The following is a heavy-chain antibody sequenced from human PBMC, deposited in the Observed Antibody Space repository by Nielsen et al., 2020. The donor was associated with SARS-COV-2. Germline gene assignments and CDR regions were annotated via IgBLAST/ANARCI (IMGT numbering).Heavy chain of an antibody. V-gene: IGHV1-46*01. J-gene: IGHJ6*02. D-gene: IGHD5-18*01. Sequence: WVRQAPGQGLEWMGIINPSGGSTSYAQKFQGRVTMTRDTSTSTVYMELSSLRAEDTAVYYCARDVVGGIQLWSYYYYYGMDVWGQGTTVTVSS. CDR2: INPSGGST. CDR3: ARDVVGGIQLWSYYYYYGMDV.